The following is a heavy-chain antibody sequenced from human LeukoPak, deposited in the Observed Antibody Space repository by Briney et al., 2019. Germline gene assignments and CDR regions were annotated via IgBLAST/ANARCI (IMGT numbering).Heavy chain of an antibody. CDR1: GGSISSYY. D-gene: IGHD5-18*01. CDR2: IYYSGST. V-gene: IGHV4-59*01. J-gene: IGHJ4*02. Sequence: SETLSLTCTVSGGSISSYYWSWIRQPPGKGLEWIGYIYYSGSTNYSPSLKSRVTISVDTSKNQFSLKLSSVTAADTAVYYCARGLARGYSYGHFDYWGQGTLVTVSS. CDR3: ARGLARGYSYGHFDY.